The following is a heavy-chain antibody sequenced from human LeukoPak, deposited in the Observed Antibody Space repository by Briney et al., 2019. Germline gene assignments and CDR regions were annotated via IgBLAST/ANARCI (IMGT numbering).Heavy chain of an antibody. CDR2: IKQDGTVK. J-gene: IGHJ4*02. Sequence: GGSLRISCAASGFTFSSYWMSWVRQAPGKGLEWVANIKQDGTVKYYVDSVRGRFTVSRDNAKNSLYLQMNSLRAEDTAVYYCATPSGYSSGWYPFDHWGQGTLVTVSS. V-gene: IGHV3-7*01. D-gene: IGHD6-19*01. CDR1: GFTFSSYW. CDR3: ATPSGYSSGWYPFDH.